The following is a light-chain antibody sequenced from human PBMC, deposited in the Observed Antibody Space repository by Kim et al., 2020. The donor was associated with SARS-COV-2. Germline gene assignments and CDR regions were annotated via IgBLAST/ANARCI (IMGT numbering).Light chain of an antibody. V-gene: IGLV3-1*01. Sequence: SYELTQPPSVSVSPGQTASITCSGDKLGDKCASWYQQKPGQSPILVIYQDTKRPSGIPERFSASNSGNTATLTISETQAMDEADYYCQAWDSSTVVFGGGTQLTVL. CDR1: KLGDKC. CDR2: QDT. CDR3: QAWDSSTVV. J-gene: IGLJ2*01.